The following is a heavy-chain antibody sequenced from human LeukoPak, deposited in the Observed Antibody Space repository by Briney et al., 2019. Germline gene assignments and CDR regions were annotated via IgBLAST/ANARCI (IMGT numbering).Heavy chain of an antibody. Sequence: ASVKVSCKASGGTFSSYAISWVRQAPGQGLEWMGGIIPIFGTANYAQKFQGRVTITTDESTSTAYMELSSLRSEDTAVNYCARDHCSSTSCYPDYWGQGTLVTVSS. J-gene: IGHJ4*02. CDR2: IIPIFGTA. CDR3: ARDHCSSTSCYPDY. D-gene: IGHD2-2*01. V-gene: IGHV1-69*05. CDR1: GGTFSSYA.